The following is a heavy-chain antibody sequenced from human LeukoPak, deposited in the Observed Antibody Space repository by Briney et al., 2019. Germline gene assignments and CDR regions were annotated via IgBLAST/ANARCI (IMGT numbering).Heavy chain of an antibody. Sequence: SVKVSCKASGGTFSSYAISWVRQAPGQGLEWMGGIIPIFGTANYAQKFQGRVTITADESTSTAYMELSSLGSEDTAVYYCARGLIAAGPLSSTGGNYGMDVWGKGTTVTVSS. CDR3: ARGLIAAGPLSSTGGNYGMDV. J-gene: IGHJ6*04. CDR1: GGTFSSYA. D-gene: IGHD6-13*01. CDR2: IIPIFGTA. V-gene: IGHV1-69*13.